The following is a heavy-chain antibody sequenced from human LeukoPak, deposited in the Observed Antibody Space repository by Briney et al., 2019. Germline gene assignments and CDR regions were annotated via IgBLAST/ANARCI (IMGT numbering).Heavy chain of an antibody. CDR2: ISFDGSKE. Sequence: GVSLRLSCAASGLTFSSYAMQWVRQAPGKGLEWVALISFDGSKEYYADSVKGRFTISRDKSKNTLHLQMNNLRAEDTAVYYCAKERRGYYSEYWGQGTQVTVSS. J-gene: IGHJ4*02. CDR3: AKERRGYYSEY. V-gene: IGHV3-30*02. D-gene: IGHD3-22*01. CDR1: GLTFSSYA.